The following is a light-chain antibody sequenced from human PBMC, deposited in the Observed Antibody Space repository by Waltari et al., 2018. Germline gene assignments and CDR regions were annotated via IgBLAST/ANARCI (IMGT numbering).Light chain of an antibody. CDR1: QSIGDN. V-gene: IGKV3-15*01. Sequence: EIVVTQSPATLSVSPGERATLYCRASQSIGDNLAWYQQEPGQPPRLLIYSASRRLPGVPDRFSGSGSGTDFTLTISSLQSEDFAVYYCQQCNDWPPYTFGRGTKLEI. J-gene: IGKJ2*01. CDR2: SAS. CDR3: QQCNDWPPYT.